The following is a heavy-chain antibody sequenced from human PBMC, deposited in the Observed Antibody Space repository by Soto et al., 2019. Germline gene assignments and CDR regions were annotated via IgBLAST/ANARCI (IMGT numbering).Heavy chain of an antibody. D-gene: IGHD1-7*01. Sequence: SVKVSCKASGFTFTSSAVQWVRQARGQRLEWIGWIVVGSGNTNYAQKFQERVTITRDMSTSTAYMELSSLRSEDTAVYYCAAPLITGTTRRYYYYGMDVWGQGTTVTVSS. CDR2: IVVGSGNT. J-gene: IGHJ6*02. V-gene: IGHV1-58*01. CDR3: AAPLITGTTRRYYYYGMDV. CDR1: GFTFTSSA.